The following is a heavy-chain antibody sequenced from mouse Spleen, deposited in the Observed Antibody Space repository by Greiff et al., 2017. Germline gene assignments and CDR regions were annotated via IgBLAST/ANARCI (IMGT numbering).Heavy chain of an antibody. J-gene: IGHJ4*01. CDR1: GFNIKDDY. V-gene: IGHV14-4*01. CDR2: IDPENGDT. Sequence: EVQLQQSGAELVRPGASVKLSCTASGFNIKDDYMHWVKQRPEQGLEWIGWIDPENGDTEYASKFQGKATITADTSSNTAYLQLSSLTSEDTAVYYCTTTDYDGRGNYAMDYWGQGTSVTVSS. D-gene: IGHD2-1*01. CDR3: TTTDYDGRGNYAMDY.